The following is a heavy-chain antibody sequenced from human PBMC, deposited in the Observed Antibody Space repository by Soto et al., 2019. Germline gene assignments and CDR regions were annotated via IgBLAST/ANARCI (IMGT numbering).Heavy chain of an antibody. V-gene: IGHV3-33*01. Sequence: GGSLRLSCEASGFAFRTFRMHWVRRAPGKGLEWLATIRFDESTARYAESVRGRFKISRDNSMNTLYLQLDRLRVEDTAVYYCVRDRPNTESLTGYFDTWGQGTPFTGTS. D-gene: IGHD3-9*01. CDR2: IRFDESTA. CDR3: VRDRPNTESLTGYFDT. J-gene: IGHJ4*02. CDR1: GFAFRTFR.